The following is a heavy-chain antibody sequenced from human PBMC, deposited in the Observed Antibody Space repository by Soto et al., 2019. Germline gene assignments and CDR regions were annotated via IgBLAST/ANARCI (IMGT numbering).Heavy chain of an antibody. Sequence: SETLSLTCTVSGGSINTFYWSWIRQPPGKGLEWIGYIYYSGSTYYNPSLKSRVTISVDTSKNQFSLKLSSVTAADTAVYYCARDPVRYYYYGMDVWGQGTTVTVSS. CDR3: ARDPVRYYYYGMDV. CDR1: GGSINTFY. J-gene: IGHJ6*02. V-gene: IGHV4-30-4*01. D-gene: IGHD4-4*01. CDR2: IYYSGST.